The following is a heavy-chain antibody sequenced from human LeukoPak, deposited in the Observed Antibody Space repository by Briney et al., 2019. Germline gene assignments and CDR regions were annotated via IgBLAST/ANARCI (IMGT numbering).Heavy chain of an antibody. D-gene: IGHD3-22*01. CDR2: IYYGGST. J-gene: IGHJ4*02. V-gene: IGHV4-31*03. CDR3: ASNGPLLSDTSRYYFDS. CDR1: GGSISSGGYY. Sequence: PSQTLSLTCTVSGGSISSGGYYWSWIRQHPGKGLEWIGYIYYGGSTYYNPSLKSRVTISVDTSKNQFSLKLSSVTAADTAVYYCASNGPLLSDTSRYYFDSWGQGTLVTVSS.